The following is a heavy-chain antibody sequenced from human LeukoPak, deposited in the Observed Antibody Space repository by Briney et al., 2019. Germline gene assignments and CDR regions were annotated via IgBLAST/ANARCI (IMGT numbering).Heavy chain of an antibody. CDR3: ATAPRASNYYYGMDV. Sequence: ASVKVSCKVSGYTLTELSMHWVRQAPGKGLEWMGGFDPEDGETIYAQRFQGRVTMTEDTSTDTAYMELSSLRSEDTAVYYCATAPRASNYYYGMDVWGKGTTVTVSS. V-gene: IGHV1-24*01. CDR2: FDPEDGET. J-gene: IGHJ6*04. CDR1: GYTLTELS.